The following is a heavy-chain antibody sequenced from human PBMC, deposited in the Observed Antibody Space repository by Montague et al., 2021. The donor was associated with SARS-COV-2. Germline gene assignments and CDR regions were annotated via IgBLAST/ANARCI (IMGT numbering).Heavy chain of an antibody. Sequence: SETLSLTCAVYGGSFSSYYWCWIRKPPGKGLEWMGEINHSGSTNYNPSLKSRGTISVDTSKNQFSLKLSSVTAADTAVYYCARMRAVLLWFGESTYFDYWGQGTLVTVSS. CDR3: ARMRAVLLWFGESTYFDY. CDR2: INHSGST. V-gene: IGHV4-34*01. J-gene: IGHJ4*02. CDR1: GGSFSSYY. D-gene: IGHD3-10*01.